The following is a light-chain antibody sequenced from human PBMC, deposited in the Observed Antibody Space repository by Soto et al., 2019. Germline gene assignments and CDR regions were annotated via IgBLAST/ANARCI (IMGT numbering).Light chain of an antibody. J-gene: IGLJ3*02. Sequence: QSVPTQPASVSGSPGQSITISCTGTSGDIGRYNYVSWYQQYPGKAPKLVIYEVTNRPSGVSNRFSGSKSGMTASLTISGLQDEDEADYYCTSYTTSATWVFGGGTKVTVL. CDR1: SGDIGRYNY. CDR3: TSYTTSATWV. CDR2: EVT. V-gene: IGLV2-14*01.